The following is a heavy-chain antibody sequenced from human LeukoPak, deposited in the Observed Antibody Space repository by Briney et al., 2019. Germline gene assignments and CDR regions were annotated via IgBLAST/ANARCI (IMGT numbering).Heavy chain of an antibody. J-gene: IGHJ4*02. Sequence: QPGGSLRLSCAASGFTFSSYEMNWVRQAPGKGLEWVSYISSSGSTIYYADSVKGRFTISRDNAKNSLYLQMNSLRAEDTAVYYCARDDYGDYGSLNYWGQGTLVTVSS. V-gene: IGHV3-48*03. CDR1: GFTFSSYE. CDR2: ISSSGSTI. CDR3: ARDDYGDYGSLNY. D-gene: IGHD4-17*01.